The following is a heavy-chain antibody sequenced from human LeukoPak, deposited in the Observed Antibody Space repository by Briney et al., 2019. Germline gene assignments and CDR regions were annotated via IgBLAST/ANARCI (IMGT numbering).Heavy chain of an antibody. CDR1: KLTFSSDA. CDR3: AKGRHYYDTSAYPKGAFDI. V-gene: IGHV3-30-3*01. D-gene: IGHD3-22*01. CDR2: ISYDGSNK. Sequence: GGSLRLSCAASKLTFSSDAMHWVRQAPGKGLEWVALISYDGSNKYYADSVKGRFTISRDNSKNTLYLQMNNLRAEDTAVYYCAKGRHYYDTSAYPKGAFDIWGQGTMVTVSS. J-gene: IGHJ3*02.